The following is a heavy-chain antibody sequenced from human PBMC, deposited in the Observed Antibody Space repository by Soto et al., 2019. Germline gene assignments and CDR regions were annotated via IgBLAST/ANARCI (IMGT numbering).Heavy chain of an antibody. CDR3: AREFMITPTLRPENWFDP. V-gene: IGHV1-18*01. CDR1: GYTFTSYG. J-gene: IGHJ5*02. Sequence: GASVKVSCKASGYTFTSYGISWVRQAPGQGLEWMGWISAYNGNTNYAQKLQGRVTMTTDTSTSTAYMELRSLRSDDTAVYYCAREFMITPTLRPENWFDPWGQGTLVTVSS. D-gene: IGHD3-16*01. CDR2: ISAYNGNT.